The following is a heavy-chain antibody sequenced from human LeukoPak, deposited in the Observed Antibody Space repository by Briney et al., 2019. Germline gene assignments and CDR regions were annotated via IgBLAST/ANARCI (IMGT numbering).Heavy chain of an antibody. D-gene: IGHD3-10*01. CDR2: NYYSGST. CDR1: GGSISSGDYY. CDR3: ARDPWGWFGEGGFDY. Sequence: SQTLSLTCTVSGGSISSGDYYWSWIRQPPGKGLEWIGYNYYSGSTYYNPSLKSRVTISVDTSKNQFSLKLSSVTAADTAVYYCARDPWGWFGEGGFDYWGQGTLVTVSS. J-gene: IGHJ4*02. V-gene: IGHV4-30-4*08.